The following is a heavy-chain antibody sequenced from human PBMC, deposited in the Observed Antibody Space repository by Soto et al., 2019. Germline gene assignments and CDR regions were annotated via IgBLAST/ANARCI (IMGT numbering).Heavy chain of an antibody. CDR3: ARCPYCSSNSCPTRIDY. V-gene: IGHV3-11*01. CDR2: ISTGGTTI. Sequence: GGSLRLSCAASGFTFSDYYMSWIRQAPGKGLEWVSYISTGGTTIYYADSVRGRFTVSRDNAKNSLYLQMNSLRAEDTAVYYCARCPYCSSNSCPTRIDYWGQGTLVTVSS. J-gene: IGHJ4*02. CDR1: GFTFSDYY. D-gene: IGHD2-2*01.